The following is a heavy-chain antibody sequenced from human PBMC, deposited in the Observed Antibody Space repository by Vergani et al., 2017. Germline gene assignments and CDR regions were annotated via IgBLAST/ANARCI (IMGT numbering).Heavy chain of an antibody. V-gene: IGHV3-48*02. CDR3: ARDAPKRSYGYGYYYGMDV. J-gene: IGHJ6*02. Sequence: EVQLLESGGGLVQPGGSLRLSCAASGFTFSSYAMSWVRQAPGKGLEWVSYISSSSSTIYYADSVKGRFTISRDNAKNSLYLQMNSLRDEDTAVYYCARDAPKRSYGYGYYYGMDVWGQGTTVTVSS. CDR1: GFTFSSYA. D-gene: IGHD5-18*01. CDR2: ISSSSSTI.